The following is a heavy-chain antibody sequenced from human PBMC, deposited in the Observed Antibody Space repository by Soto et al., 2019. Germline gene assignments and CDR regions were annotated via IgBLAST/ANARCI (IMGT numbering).Heavy chain of an antibody. Sequence: EVHLVESGGGLVKPGGSLRLSCAASGFTFRSFTMNWVRQAPRKGLEWVSTISSNSAYIYYTDALRGRFTISRDNAKNSLHLQMNSLRAEDTAVYYCTRDASRDCSARGWFYPWGPGTLVTVSS. CDR3: TRDASRDCSARGWFYP. D-gene: IGHD2-21*02. CDR2: ISSNSAYI. CDR1: GFTFRSFT. J-gene: IGHJ5*02. V-gene: IGHV3-21*01.